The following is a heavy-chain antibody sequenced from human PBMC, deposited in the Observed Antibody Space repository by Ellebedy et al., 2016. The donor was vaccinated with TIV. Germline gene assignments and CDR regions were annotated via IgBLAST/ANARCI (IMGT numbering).Heavy chain of an antibody. Sequence: PGGSLRLSCASSGFIFSSYSMNWVRQAPGKGLEWVSYISSRSTTIDYADSVKGRFTISRDDAKNSLSLHMNSLRAEDTAVYYCARTSGYNYGYSDYWGQGTLVTVSS. CDR1: GFIFSSYS. CDR2: ISSRSTTI. V-gene: IGHV3-48*04. D-gene: IGHD5-18*01. J-gene: IGHJ4*02. CDR3: ARTSGYNYGYSDY.